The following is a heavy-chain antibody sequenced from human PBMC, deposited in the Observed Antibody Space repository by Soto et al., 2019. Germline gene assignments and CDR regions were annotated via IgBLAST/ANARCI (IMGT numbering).Heavy chain of an antibody. Sequence: PGGSLRLSCAASGFTFDGYAMTWVRQAPGEGLEWVSTISGNGANTHYADSVKGRFSISRDNSKNTLYIQMNSLRAGDTAVYYCAKDYGSSRYFFDYWGQGALVTVSS. D-gene: IGHD3-9*01. V-gene: IGHV3-23*01. CDR1: GFTFDGYA. J-gene: IGHJ4*02. CDR3: AKDYGSSRYFFDY. CDR2: ISGNGANT.